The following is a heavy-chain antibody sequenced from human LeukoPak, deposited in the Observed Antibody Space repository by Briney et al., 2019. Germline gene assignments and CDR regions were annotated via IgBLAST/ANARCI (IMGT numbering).Heavy chain of an antibody. CDR2: IHSSGTT. CDR3: ARGEGGPDPFDI. J-gene: IGHJ3*02. Sequence: SETLFLTCTVSGGSIRNYYWSGVRQPAGKALEWVGRIHSSGTTNYDPSLKSRVTMAVDTSKNQFSLKLNSVTAADTAVYYCARGEGGPDPFDIWGPGTMVTVSS. D-gene: IGHD3-16*01. V-gene: IGHV4-4*07. CDR1: GGSIRNYY.